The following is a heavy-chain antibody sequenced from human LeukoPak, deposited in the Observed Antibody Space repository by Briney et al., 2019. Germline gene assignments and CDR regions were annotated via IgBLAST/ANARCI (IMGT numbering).Heavy chain of an antibody. Sequence: PGGSLRLSCAASGFTFSSYAMSWVRQAPGKGLEWVSAISGGGGSTYYADSVKGRFTISRDNSKNTLYLQMNSLRAEDTAVYYCAKTDLYYYYMDVWGKGTTVTVSS. CDR2: ISGGGGST. CDR3: AKTDLYYYYMDV. J-gene: IGHJ6*03. CDR1: GFTFSSYA. V-gene: IGHV3-23*01.